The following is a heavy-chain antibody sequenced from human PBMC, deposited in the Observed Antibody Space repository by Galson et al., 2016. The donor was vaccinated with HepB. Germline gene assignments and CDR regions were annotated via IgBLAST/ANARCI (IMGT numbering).Heavy chain of an antibody. D-gene: IGHD1-26*01. CDR3: ARKPKSGDYYDY. CDR2: TYYRSKWSY. V-gene: IGHV6-1*01. Sequence: CAISGDSVSNINAGWNWIRQSPSRGLEWLGRTYYRSKWSYDYADSVRGRIAIHPDTTKNQVSLQLNSLKTEDTAVYYCARKPKSGDYYDYWGQGILVTVS. CDR1: GDSVSNINAG. J-gene: IGHJ4*02.